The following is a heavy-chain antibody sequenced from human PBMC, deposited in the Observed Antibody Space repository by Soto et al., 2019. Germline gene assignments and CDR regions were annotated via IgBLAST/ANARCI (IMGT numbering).Heavy chain of an antibody. CDR3: AKSRDAYNFYFYYGMDV. CDR1: GFTFSNYG. V-gene: IGHV3-30*18. Sequence: GGSLRLSCAASGFTFSNYGMHWVRQTPGKGLEWVALILYDESNKYYADSVKGRFTISRDNSKNTLYLQVSSLRAEDTAVYYCAKSRDAYNFYFYYGMDVWGQGTTVTVSS. D-gene: IGHD2-2*01. CDR2: ILYDESNK. J-gene: IGHJ6*02.